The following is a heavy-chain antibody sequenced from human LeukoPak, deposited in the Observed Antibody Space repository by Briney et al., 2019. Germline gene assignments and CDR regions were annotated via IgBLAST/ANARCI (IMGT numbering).Heavy chain of an antibody. CDR3: ARDQTQYSGSSELDY. CDR2: ISAYNGNT. CDR1: GYTFTSYG. Sequence: GASVKVSCKASGYTFTSYGISWVRQAPGQGLEWMGWISAYNGNTNYAQKLQGRVTMTTDTSTSTAYMELRSLRSDDTAVYYCARDQTQYSGSSELDYWGQGTLVTVSS. V-gene: IGHV1-18*01. J-gene: IGHJ4*02. D-gene: IGHD1-26*01.